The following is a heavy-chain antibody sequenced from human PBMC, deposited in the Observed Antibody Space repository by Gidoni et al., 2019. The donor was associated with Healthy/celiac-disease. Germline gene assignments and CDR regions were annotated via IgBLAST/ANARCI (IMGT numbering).Heavy chain of an antibody. D-gene: IGHD3-3*01. CDR2: ISYDGSNK. V-gene: IGHV3-30*01. J-gene: IGHJ4*02. Sequence: QVQLVESGGGVVQPGRSLRLACAASGFTFSSYAMHWFRQAPGKGLEWLAVISYDGSNKYYAASVKGRVTISRDNSKNTLYLQMISLRAEDTAVYYCARAGPLGYYDFWSGYYPLYDYWGQGTLVTVSS. CDR3: ARAGPLGYYDFWSGYYPLYDY. CDR1: GFTFSSYA.